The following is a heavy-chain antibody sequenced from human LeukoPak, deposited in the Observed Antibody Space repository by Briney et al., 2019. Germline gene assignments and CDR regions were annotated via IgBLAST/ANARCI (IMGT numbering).Heavy chain of an antibody. D-gene: IGHD3-9*01. CDR3: ARGDILTGYAYYYGMDV. J-gene: IGHJ6*02. Sequence: PGGSLRLSCAASGFAVSTYWMHWVRQVPGKGLVRVSGISSDGATTHYADSVKGRFTISRDNAKNTLYLQMNSLRAEDTAVYFCARGDILTGYAYYYGMDVWGQGTTVTVSS. CDR1: GFAVSTYW. V-gene: IGHV3-74*01. CDR2: ISSDGATT.